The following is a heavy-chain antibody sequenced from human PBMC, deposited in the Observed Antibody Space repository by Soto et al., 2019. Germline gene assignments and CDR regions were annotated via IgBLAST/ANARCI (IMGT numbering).Heavy chain of an antibody. Sequence: PSETLSLTCAVYGGSFSGYYWSWIRQPPGKGLEWIGEINHSGSTNYNPSLKSRVTISVDTSKNQLSLKLSSVTAADTAVYYCARRGRDFWSDPIPLYYYYMDVWGKGTTVTVSS. V-gene: IGHV4-34*01. CDR1: GGSFSGYY. CDR3: ARRGRDFWSDPIPLYYYYMDV. D-gene: IGHD3-3*01. J-gene: IGHJ6*03. CDR2: INHSGST.